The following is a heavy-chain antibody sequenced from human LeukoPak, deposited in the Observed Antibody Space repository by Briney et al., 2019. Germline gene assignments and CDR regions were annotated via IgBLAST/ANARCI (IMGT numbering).Heavy chain of an antibody. Sequence: SETLSLTCTVSGGSISSYYWSWIRQPAGKGLEWIGRTYTSGSTNYNPPLKSRVTMSVDTSKNQFSLKLSSVTAADTAVYYCARERGRLRFLEWFFDYWGQGTLVTVSS. CDR3: ARERGRLRFLEWFFDY. CDR1: GGSISSYY. CDR2: TYTSGST. J-gene: IGHJ4*02. V-gene: IGHV4-4*07. D-gene: IGHD3-3*01.